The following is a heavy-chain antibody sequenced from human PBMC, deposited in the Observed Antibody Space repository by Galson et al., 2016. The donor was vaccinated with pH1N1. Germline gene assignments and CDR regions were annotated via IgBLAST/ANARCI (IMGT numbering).Heavy chain of an antibody. CDR3: VKYDSSGYYYGRLVN. CDR2: ISGGGATT. V-gene: IGHV3-23*01. Sequence: SLRLSCAASGFTFSHYAMHWVRQAPGKGLQWLSAISGGGATTYYIDSVKGRFTISRDNSKNTLYLEMNSLKAEDTALYYCVKYDSSGYYYGRLVNWGQGTLVTVSS. D-gene: IGHD3-22*01. CDR1: GFTFSHYA. J-gene: IGHJ4*02.